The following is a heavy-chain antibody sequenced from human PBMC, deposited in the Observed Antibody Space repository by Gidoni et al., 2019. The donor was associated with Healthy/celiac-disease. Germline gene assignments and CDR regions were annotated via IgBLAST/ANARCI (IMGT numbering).Heavy chain of an antibody. CDR1: GGSCSGYY. V-gene: IGHV4-34*01. Sequence: QVQLQQWGAGLLKPSETLSLTCAVYGGSCSGYYWSWIRQPPGTGLEWIGEINHSGSTNYNPSLKSRVTISVDTSKNQFSRKLSSVTAADTAVYYCATAIGGASYYYYMDVWGKGTTVTVSS. J-gene: IGHJ6*03. CDR2: INHSGST. CDR3: ATAIGGASYYYYMDV.